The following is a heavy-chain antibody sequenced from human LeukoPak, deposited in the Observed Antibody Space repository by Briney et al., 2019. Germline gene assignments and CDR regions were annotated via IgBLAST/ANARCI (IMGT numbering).Heavy chain of an antibody. Sequence: GASVKVSCKASGYTFTSYAMNWVRQAPGQGLEWMGGIIPIFGTANYAQKFQGRVTITADESTSTAYMELSSLRSEDTAVYYCASYCSSTSCYRVPTNYYYYMDVWGKGTTVTVSS. CDR2: IIPIFGTA. V-gene: IGHV1-69*13. J-gene: IGHJ6*03. D-gene: IGHD2-2*01. CDR3: ASYCSSTSCYRVPTNYYYYMDV. CDR1: GYTFTSYA.